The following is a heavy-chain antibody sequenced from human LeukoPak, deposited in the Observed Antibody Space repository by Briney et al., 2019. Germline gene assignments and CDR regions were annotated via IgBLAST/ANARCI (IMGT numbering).Heavy chain of an antibody. D-gene: IGHD3-16*01. CDR2: IIPILGIA. Sequence: SVKVSCKASGGTFSSYAISWVRQAPGQGLEWMGRIIPILGIANYAQKFQGRVTITADESTSTAYMELSSLRSEDTAVYYCARRYDYVWGSYMDYWGQGTLVTVSS. CDR1: GGTFSSYA. V-gene: IGHV1-69*04. J-gene: IGHJ4*02. CDR3: ARRYDYVWGSYMDY.